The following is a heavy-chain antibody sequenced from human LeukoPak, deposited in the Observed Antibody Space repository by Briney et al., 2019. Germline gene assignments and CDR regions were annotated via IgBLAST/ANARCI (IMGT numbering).Heavy chain of an antibody. CDR2: IYHNGIT. CDR1: GYSISSGYF. Sequence: PSETLSLTCTVSGYSISSGYFWGWIRLPPEKGLEWIGSIYHNGITFYNPSLKSRATISVDTSKNQFSLKLSSVTAADTAVYYCARVAYFDSGGYYYYFDYWGQGTLVTVSS. CDR3: ARVAYFDSGGYYYYFDY. D-gene: IGHD3-22*01. V-gene: IGHV4-38-2*02. J-gene: IGHJ4*02.